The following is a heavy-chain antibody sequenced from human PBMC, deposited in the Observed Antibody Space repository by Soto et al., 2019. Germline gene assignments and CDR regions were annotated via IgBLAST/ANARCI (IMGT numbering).Heavy chain of an antibody. CDR2: ISGFNGNT. Sequence: QVQLLQSGTEVKKPGASVTVSCKPSGNGLPRHGISWVRQAPGQGPEWMGWISGFNGNTVYAQKVQGRVSMTTDTSTNTAYMELRSLTSADTAVYYCAPTGEDWYFDLWGRGTLVTVSS. CDR1: GNGLPRHG. D-gene: IGHD1-1*01. V-gene: IGHV1-18*04. J-gene: IGHJ2*01. CDR3: APTGEDWYFDL.